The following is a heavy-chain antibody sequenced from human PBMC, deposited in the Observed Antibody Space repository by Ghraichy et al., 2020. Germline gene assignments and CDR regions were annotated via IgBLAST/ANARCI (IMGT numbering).Heavy chain of an antibody. CDR1: GYTFTSYG. V-gene: IGHV1-18*01. CDR2: ISAYNGNT. CDR3: ARVVVPAAEVYYFDY. Sequence: ASVKVSCKASGYTFTSYGISWVRLAPGQGLEWMGWISAYNGNTNYAQKLQGRVTMTTDTSTSTAYMELRSLRSDDTAVYYCARVVVPAAEVYYFDYWGQGTLVTVSS. D-gene: IGHD2-2*01. J-gene: IGHJ4*02.